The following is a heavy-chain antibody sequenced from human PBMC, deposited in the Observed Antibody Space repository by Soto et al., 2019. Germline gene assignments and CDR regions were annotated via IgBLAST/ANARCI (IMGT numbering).Heavy chain of an antibody. J-gene: IGHJ4*02. CDR3: AKGPGMYSDFDC. CDR1: GFTFSSYA. CDR2: ISGSEGRT. Sequence: EVQLLESGGGLVQPGGSLRLSCAASGFTFSSYAMSWIRQAPGKGLEWVSAISGSEGRTFYADSVMGRFTISRDHSKNTLYLQMNSLRAEDTAVYHYAKGPGMYSDFDCWGQGTRVTVSS. V-gene: IGHV3-23*01. D-gene: IGHD2-8*01.